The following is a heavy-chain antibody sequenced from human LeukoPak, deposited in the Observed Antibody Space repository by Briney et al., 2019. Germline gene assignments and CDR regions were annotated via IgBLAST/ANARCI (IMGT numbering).Heavy chain of an antibody. CDR3: ARDQTPFV. CDR2: IYTTGNT. CDR1: GFTVSSNS. Sequence: GGSLRLSCTVSGFTVSSNSMSWVRQAPGKGLEWVSFIYTTGNTHNSDSVKGRFTISRDSSKNTLYLQMNSLRAEDTAVYYCARDQTPFVWGQGTLVTVSS. J-gene: IGHJ4*02. V-gene: IGHV3-53*01.